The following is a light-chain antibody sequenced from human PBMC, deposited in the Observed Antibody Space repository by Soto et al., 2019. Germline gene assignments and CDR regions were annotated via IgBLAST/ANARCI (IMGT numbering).Light chain of an antibody. J-gene: IGLJ3*02. Sequence: QLVLTQSSSASASLGSSVKLTCTLSSGHSSYIIAWHQQQPGKAPRYLMKLEGSGSYNKGSGVPDRFSGSSSGADRYLTISSLQFGDEADYYCETWDSNTHTVFGGGTQLTVL. V-gene: IGLV4-60*02. CDR2: LEGSGSY. CDR3: ETWDSNTHTV. CDR1: SGHSSYI.